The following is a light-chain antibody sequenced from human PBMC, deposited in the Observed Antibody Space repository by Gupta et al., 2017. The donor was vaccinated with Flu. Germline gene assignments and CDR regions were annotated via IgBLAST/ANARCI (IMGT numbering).Light chain of an antibody. Sequence: ERATLSCRASQSVSSSYLAWYQQKPGQAPRLLIYGASSRATGIPDRFSGSGSGTDFTLTISRLEPGDFAVYYCQQYGSSPRTFGQGTKVEIK. CDR1: QSVSSSY. CDR3: QQYGSSPRT. J-gene: IGKJ1*01. V-gene: IGKV3-20*01. CDR2: GAS.